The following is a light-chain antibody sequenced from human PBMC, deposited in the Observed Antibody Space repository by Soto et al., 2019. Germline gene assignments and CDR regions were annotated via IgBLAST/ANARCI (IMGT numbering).Light chain of an antibody. CDR1: QSISNW. Sequence: DIQMTQSPSTLSASVGDRVTITCRASQSISNWLAWYQQKPGKAPKLLIYDAASLESGVPSRFSGSGSGTEFTLTSSSLQPDDFATYYCHHYNAHWTFGQGTKVEIK. J-gene: IGKJ1*01. V-gene: IGKV1-5*01. CDR2: DAA. CDR3: HHYNAHWT.